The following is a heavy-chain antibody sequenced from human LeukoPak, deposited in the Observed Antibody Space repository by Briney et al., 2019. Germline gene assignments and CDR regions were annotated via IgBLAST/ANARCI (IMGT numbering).Heavy chain of an antibody. D-gene: IGHD3-22*01. Sequence: GGSLRLSCAASRFTFSSYAMSWVRQAPGKGLEWVSAISGSGGSTYYADSVKGRFTISRGNSKNTLYLQMNSLRAEDTAVYYCAKDLSTIVVVTTPFDYWGQGTLVTVSS. CDR1: RFTFSSYA. J-gene: IGHJ4*02. V-gene: IGHV3-23*01. CDR2: ISGSGGST. CDR3: AKDLSTIVVVTTPFDY.